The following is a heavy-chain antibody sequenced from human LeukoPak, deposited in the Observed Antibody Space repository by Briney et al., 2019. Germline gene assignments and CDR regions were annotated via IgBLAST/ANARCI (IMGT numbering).Heavy chain of an antibody. J-gene: IGHJ4*02. V-gene: IGHV1-2*02. CDR1: GYTFTGYY. Sequence: ASVKVSCKASGYTFTGYYMHWVRQAPGQGLEWMGWINPNSGGTNHAQKFQGRVTMTRDTSISTAYMELSRLRSDDTAVYYCARDLLGSGSYYNYWGQGTLVTVSS. D-gene: IGHD3-10*01. CDR3: ARDLLGSGSYYNY. CDR2: INPNSGGT.